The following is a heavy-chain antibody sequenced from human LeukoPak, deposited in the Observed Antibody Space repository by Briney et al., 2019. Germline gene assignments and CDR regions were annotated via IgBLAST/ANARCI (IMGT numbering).Heavy chain of an antibody. J-gene: IGHJ3*02. D-gene: IGHD3-16*02. V-gene: IGHV3-23*01. CDR1: GFRFSDAA. Sequence: GGSLRLSCVASGFRFSDAAMTWVRQAPGKGLEWVSLIGSVGHSTYYGDSVKGRFTISRDNSKNTLSLQMNSLRVEDTAMYYCAKDIELSILGLGTMVTVSS. CDR2: IGSVGHST. CDR3: AKDIELSI.